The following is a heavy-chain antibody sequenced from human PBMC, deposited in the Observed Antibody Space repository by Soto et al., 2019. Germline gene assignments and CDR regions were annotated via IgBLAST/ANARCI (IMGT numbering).Heavy chain of an antibody. D-gene: IGHD3-10*01. CDR1: GFPFNNFE. Sequence: GGSLRLSCVASGFPFNNFEINWVRQAPGKGLEWISYITGGGATYYADSVKGRFTISRDNAKNSLFLQMNSVGVGDTAVYYCARDSGYGSGASVNHYLDYWGHGTLVTVSS. CDR3: ARDSGYGSGASVNHYLDY. CDR2: ITGGGAT. J-gene: IGHJ4*01. V-gene: IGHV3-48*03.